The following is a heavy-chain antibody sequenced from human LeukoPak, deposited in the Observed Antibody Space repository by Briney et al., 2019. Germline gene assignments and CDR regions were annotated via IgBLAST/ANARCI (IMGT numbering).Heavy chain of an antibody. CDR3: AREDEGDSSTFDI. D-gene: IGHD5-18*01. J-gene: IGHJ3*02. CDR2: IYYSGST. CDR1: GGSLSSYY. V-gene: IGHV4-59*01. Sequence: PSETLSLTCTVSGGSLSSYYWSWIRQPPGKGLERIGYIYYSGSTNYNPSLKSRVTISVDMSKTHFSLTLSSVTAAATAVYYCAREDEGDSSTFDIWGQGTMVTVSS.